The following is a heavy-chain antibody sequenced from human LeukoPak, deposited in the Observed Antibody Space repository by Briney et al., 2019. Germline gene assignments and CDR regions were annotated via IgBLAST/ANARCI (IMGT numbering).Heavy chain of an antibody. J-gene: IGHJ5*02. V-gene: IGHV1-3*01. CDR2: INGGSGNT. Sequence: ASVTVSCKASGYTFIDYTMHWLRQAPGQRLDWMGWINGGSGNTKYSPEFQGRVTITRDTSASTGYMELSSLRSEDTAVYYCARVTIAVAGFGAWGFDPWGQGTLVTVSS. CDR3: ARVTIAVAGFGAWGFDP. CDR1: GYTFIDYT. D-gene: IGHD6-19*01.